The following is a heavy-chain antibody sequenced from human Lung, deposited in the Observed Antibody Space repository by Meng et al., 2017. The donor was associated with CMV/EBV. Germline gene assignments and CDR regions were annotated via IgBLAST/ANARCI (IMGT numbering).Heavy chain of an antibody. Sequence: SVKVSXQASGYTFSHYDIIWVRQASGQGLEWVGGMNPNRCNTAYAQKFQGRVTMTKDKSTSIAYMDLSSLRSGDTPVYYCASGKVKCSTINCWDYRFSGMDVWGQGTTVTVSS. CDR1: GYTFSHYD. J-gene: IGHJ6*02. D-gene: IGHD2/OR15-2a*01. CDR2: MNPNRCNT. V-gene: IGHV1-8*01. CDR3: ASGKVKCSTINCWDYRFSGMDV.